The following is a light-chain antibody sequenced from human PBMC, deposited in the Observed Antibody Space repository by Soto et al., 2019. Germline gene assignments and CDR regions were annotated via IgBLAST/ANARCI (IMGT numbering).Light chain of an antibody. CDR3: QEYSSFSYT. J-gene: IGKJ2*01. V-gene: IGKV1-5*01. Sequence: DIQMTQSPSTLSASLGDRATITCRASHSISSLLAWYQQKPGKAPKLMIYDTSNLETGVPSRFSGSGSGTEFTLTISSLQPEDFATYYCQEYSSFSYTFGQGTRLEI. CDR1: HSISSL. CDR2: DTS.